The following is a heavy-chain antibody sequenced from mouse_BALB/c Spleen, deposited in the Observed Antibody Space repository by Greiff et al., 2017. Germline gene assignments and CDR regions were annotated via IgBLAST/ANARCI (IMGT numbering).Heavy chain of an antibody. V-gene: IGHV1-87*01. CDR3: ARERYRYFDV. CDR1: GYTFTSYW. J-gene: IGHJ1*01. Sequence: VQLQQSGAELARPGASVKLSCKASGYTFTSYWMQWVKQRPGQGLEWIGAIYPGDGDTRYTQKFKGKATLTADKSSSTAYMQLSSLTSEDSAVYYCARERYRYFDVWGAGTTVTVSS. CDR2: IYPGDGDT.